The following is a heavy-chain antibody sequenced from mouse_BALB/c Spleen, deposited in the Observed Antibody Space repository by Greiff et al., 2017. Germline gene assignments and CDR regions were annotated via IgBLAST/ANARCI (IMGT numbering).Heavy chain of an antibody. Sequence: QVQLQQSGPELVKPGASVRISCKASGYTFTSYYIHWVKQRPGQGLEWIGWIYPGNVNTKYNEKFKGKATLTADKSSSTAYMQLSSLTSEDSAVYFCAFTTATYAMDYWGQGTSVTVSS. CDR3: AFTTATYAMDY. V-gene: IGHV1S56*01. CDR2: IYPGNVNT. D-gene: IGHD1-2*01. CDR1: GYTFTSYY. J-gene: IGHJ4*01.